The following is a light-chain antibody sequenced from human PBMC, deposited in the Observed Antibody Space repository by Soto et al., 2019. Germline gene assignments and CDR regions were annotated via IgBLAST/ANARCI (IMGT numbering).Light chain of an antibody. CDR2: DVT. V-gene: IGLV2-14*01. CDR3: SSYSSSSTLCV. Sequence: QSPLTQPASVSGSLGQSITISCTGTSSDVGAYTFASWYQQHPGKAPKLIIYDVTNRPSGVSNRFSGSKSGNTASLTISGLQAEDEADYYCSSYSSSSTLCVFGTGTKVTVL. J-gene: IGLJ1*01. CDR1: SSDVGAYTF.